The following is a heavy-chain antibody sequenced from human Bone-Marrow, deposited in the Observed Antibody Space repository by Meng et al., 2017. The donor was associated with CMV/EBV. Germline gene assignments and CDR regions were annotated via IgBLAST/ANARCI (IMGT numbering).Heavy chain of an antibody. CDR3: ARDSTAVPLYYFDY. CDR2: ISYHGKNE. Sequence: GGSLRLSCVASGFTFSSFGMHWVRQAPGKGLEWVAVISYHGKNEDYADSVKGRFTISRDNSKNTISLQMNNLRGEDTAIYYCARDSTAVPLYYFDYWGQGTLVTVSS. J-gene: IGHJ4*02. V-gene: IGHV3-30*19. CDR1: GFTFSSFG.